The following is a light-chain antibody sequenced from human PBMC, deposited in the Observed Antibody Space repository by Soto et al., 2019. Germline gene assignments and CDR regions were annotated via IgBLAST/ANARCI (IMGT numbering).Light chain of an antibody. CDR2: EVS. CDR1: RSDVGSYNR. CDR3: SSFTSSNTWV. J-gene: IGLJ3*02. Sequence: QSALTQPPSVSGSPGQSVTISCTGTRSDVGSYNRVSWYQQPPGTAPKLIIYEVSNRPSGVPDRFFGSKSGNTASLTISGLQAEDEADYYCSSFTSSNTWVFGGGTQLTVL. V-gene: IGLV2-18*02.